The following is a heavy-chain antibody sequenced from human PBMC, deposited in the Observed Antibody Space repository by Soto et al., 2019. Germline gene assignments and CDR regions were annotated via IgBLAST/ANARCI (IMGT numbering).Heavy chain of an antibody. CDR3: ASWAHVDRIDTYSQENY. J-gene: IGHJ4*02. Sequence: QVQLVQSGAEVKKPGASVKVSCKVSGYTLTELSMHWVRQAPGKGLEWMGGFDPEDGETIYAQKFQGRVTMTEDTSXDXXYMELSSLRSEDTAVYYCASWAHVDRIDTYSQENYWGQGTLVTVSS. CDR2: FDPEDGET. D-gene: IGHD6-13*01. V-gene: IGHV1-24*01. CDR1: GYTLTELS.